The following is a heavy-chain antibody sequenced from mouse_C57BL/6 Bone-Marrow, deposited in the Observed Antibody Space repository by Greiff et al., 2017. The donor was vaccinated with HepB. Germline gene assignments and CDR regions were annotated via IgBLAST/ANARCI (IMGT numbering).Heavy chain of an antibody. J-gene: IGHJ3*01. V-gene: IGHV5-17*01. D-gene: IGHD1-1*01. CDR1: GFTFSDYG. CDR3: ARGEYDGSSPFAY. CDR2: ISSGSSTI. Sequence: DVHLVESGGGLVKPGGSLKLSCAASGFTFSDYGMHWVRQAPEKGLEWVAYISSGSSTIDYADTVKGRFTNSRDNAKNTLFLQMTSLRSEDTAMYYCARGEYDGSSPFAYWGQGTLVTVSA.